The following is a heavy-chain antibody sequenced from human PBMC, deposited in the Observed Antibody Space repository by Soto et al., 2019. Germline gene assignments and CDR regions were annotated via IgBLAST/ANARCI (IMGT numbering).Heavy chain of an antibody. Sequence: LLQESGPGLVKPSETLSLTCTVSGGTITYYYWSWIRQAPGKGLEWVGYIYDSGSANYNPSLKNRVTLAIDRSKNPLSLRLTSVTAADTAVYYCGSVDGTPTVTGDYYYYAMDAWGQGTTVTVSS. V-gene: IGHV4-59*01. CDR3: GSVDGTPTVTGDYYYYAMDA. CDR2: IYDSGSA. J-gene: IGHJ6*02. CDR1: GGTITYYY. D-gene: IGHD4-17*01.